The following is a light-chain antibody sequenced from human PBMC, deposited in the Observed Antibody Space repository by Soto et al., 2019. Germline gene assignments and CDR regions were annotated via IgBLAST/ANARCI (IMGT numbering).Light chain of an antibody. V-gene: IGKV2-28*01. CDR2: LGS. CDR1: QSLLHSNGYNY. Sequence: DIVVTQSPLSLPVTPGEPASISCRSSQSLLHSNGYNYLDWYLQKPGQSPQLLIYLGSNRASGVPDRFSGSGSGTDFTLKISRVEADDVGVYYCMQSLQTPTFGQGTKVEIK. CDR3: MQSLQTPT. J-gene: IGKJ1*01.